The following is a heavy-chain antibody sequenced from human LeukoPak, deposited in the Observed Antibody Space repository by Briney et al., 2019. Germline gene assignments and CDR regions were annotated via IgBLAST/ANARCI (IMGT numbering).Heavy chain of an antibody. D-gene: IGHD3-3*01. Sequence: GGSLRLSCAASGFTFTDYSMTWVRQAPGKGLEWVPSISTVSTYKFYSDSVKGRFTISRDNAKNILYLQMSSLSAEDTAVYYCARDGSGFYLYYYMDVWGRGTPVTVSS. V-gene: IGHV3-21*01. CDR2: ISTVSTYK. CDR1: GFTFTDYS. J-gene: IGHJ6*03. CDR3: ARDGSGFYLYYYMDV.